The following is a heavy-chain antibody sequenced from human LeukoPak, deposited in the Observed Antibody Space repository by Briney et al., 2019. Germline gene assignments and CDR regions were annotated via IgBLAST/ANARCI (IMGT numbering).Heavy chain of an antibody. J-gene: IGHJ4*02. CDR3: ARVGYSYGPPDY. CDR2: IYYSGST. Sequence: SETLSLTCTVSGGSISSYYWSWIRQSPGKGLEWIGYIYYSGSTNYNPSLKSRVTMSVDSSKNQFSLQLSSVTAADTAVYYCARVGYSYGPPDYWGQGTLVTVSS. CDR1: GGSISSYY. V-gene: IGHV4-59*01. D-gene: IGHD5-18*01.